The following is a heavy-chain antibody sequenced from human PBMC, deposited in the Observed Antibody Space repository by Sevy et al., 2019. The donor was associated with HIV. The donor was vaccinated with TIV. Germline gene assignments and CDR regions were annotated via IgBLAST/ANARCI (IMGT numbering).Heavy chain of an antibody. V-gene: IGHV3-49*03. J-gene: IGHJ4*02. CDR3: TRGLATADTPEYYFDY. CDR1: GFTFDDYA. CDR2: ITRNSYEAYGGTT. Sequence: GGSLRLSCTISGFTFDDYAMSWFRQAPGKGLEWVAFITRNSYEAYGGTTDYGASVKGRFIISRDDSKSIAYLQMNSLKIEDTAVYYCTRGLATADTPEYYFDYWGQGTLVTVSS. D-gene: IGHD5-12*01.